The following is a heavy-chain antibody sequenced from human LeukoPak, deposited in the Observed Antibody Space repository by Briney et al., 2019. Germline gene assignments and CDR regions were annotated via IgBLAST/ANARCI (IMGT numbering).Heavy chain of an antibody. D-gene: IGHD5-12*01. Sequence: PSETLSLTCTVSGXSISSGGYYWSWIRQPPGKGLEWIGEINHSGSTNYNPSLKSRVTISVDTSKNQFSLKLSSVTAAVTAVYYCARGGPSGYVDWGQGTLVTVSS. CDR1: GXSISSGGYY. J-gene: IGHJ4*02. CDR2: INHSGST. CDR3: ARGGPSGYVD. V-gene: IGHV4-39*07.